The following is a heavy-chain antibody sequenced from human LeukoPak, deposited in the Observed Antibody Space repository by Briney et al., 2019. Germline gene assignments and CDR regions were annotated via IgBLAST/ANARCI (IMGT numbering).Heavy chain of an antibody. D-gene: IGHD6-19*01. Sequence: SETLSLTCIVSGGSINNYYWSWIRQPAGKGLEWIGRIHSSGSTNYNPSLKSRLTVSLDTSKNQFSLKLNSVTAADTAVYYCARDGGSGWYDYWGQGTLVTVSS. CDR2: IHSSGST. CDR3: ARDGGSGWYDY. V-gene: IGHV4-4*07. CDR1: GGSINNYY. J-gene: IGHJ4*02.